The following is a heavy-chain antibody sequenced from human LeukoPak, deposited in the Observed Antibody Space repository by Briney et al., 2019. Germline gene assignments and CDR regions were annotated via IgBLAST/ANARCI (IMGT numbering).Heavy chain of an antibody. CDR2: ISSSSSSYI. CDR3: ARVSAAPYYYYGMDV. Sequence: GGSLRLSCAASGFTSSSYSMNWVRQAPGKGLEWVSSISSSSSSYIYYADSVKGRFTISRDNAKNSLYLQMNSLRAEDTAVYYCARVSAAPYYYYGMDVWGQGTTVTVSS. CDR1: GFTSSSYS. J-gene: IGHJ6*02. V-gene: IGHV3-21*01. D-gene: IGHD6-6*01.